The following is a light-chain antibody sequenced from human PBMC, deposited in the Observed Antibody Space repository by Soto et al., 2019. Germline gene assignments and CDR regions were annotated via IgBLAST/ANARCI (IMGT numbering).Light chain of an antibody. V-gene: IGKV1-39*01. CDR1: QNIIFY. CDR3: QQSYTTPVYS. CDR2: AAS. Sequence: DIPMTQSPSSLSASVGDRITITCRASQNIIFYLNWYKQRIGKSPKILIYAASNFQSGGPSSFSGSGSGTDFTLTISSLKPEDFATYFCQQSYTTPVYSFGQGTNVDIK. J-gene: IGKJ2*01.